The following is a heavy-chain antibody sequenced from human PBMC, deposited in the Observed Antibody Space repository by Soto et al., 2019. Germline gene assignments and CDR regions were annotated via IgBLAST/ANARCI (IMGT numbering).Heavy chain of an antibody. Sequence: SETLSLTCTVSDGSISNFSWSWIRQPPGKGLEWIGYISSSGNTNYNPSLKSRVSISVDTSKNQFSLNLTSVTAADTAVYYCARAPMVLTRSYFDSWGQGTPVTVSS. CDR3: ARAPMVLTRSYFDS. J-gene: IGHJ4*02. D-gene: IGHD3-22*01. CDR1: DGSISNFS. CDR2: ISSSGNT. V-gene: IGHV4-59*01.